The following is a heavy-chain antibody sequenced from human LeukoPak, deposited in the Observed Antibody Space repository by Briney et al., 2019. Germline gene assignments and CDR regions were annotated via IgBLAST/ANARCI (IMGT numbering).Heavy chain of an antibody. CDR3: VRATVTTALLDY. D-gene: IGHD4-17*01. Sequence: SQTLSLTCTVSGGSISSGSYYWSWIRQPAGKGLEWIGRIYTSGSTNYNPSLKSRVTISVDTSKNQFSLKLSSVTAADTAVYYCVRATVTTALLDYWGQGTLVTVSS. V-gene: IGHV4-61*02. CDR2: IYTSGST. J-gene: IGHJ4*02. CDR1: GGSISSGSYY.